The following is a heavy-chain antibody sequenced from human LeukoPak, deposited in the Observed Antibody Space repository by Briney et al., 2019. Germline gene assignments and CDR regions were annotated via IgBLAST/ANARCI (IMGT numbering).Heavy chain of an antibody. J-gene: IGHJ4*02. CDR2: ISGSGGST. Sequence: GGSLRLSCAASGFTFSSYAMSWVRQAPGKGLEWVSAISGSGGSTYYADSVKGRFTISRDNAKNTLYLQMNSLRGEDTAVYFCARGYSGTYRVDYWGQGTLVTVSS. V-gene: IGHV3-23*01. CDR1: GFTFSSYA. D-gene: IGHD1-26*01. CDR3: ARGYSGTYRVDY.